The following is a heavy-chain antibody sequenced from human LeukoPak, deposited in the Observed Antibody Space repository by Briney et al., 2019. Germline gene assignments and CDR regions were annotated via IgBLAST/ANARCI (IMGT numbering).Heavy chain of an antibody. CDR1: GYTFTSYY. CDR2: INPSGGST. V-gene: IGHV1-46*01. J-gene: IGHJ4*02. Sequence: ASVKVSCKASGYTFTSYYMHWVRQAPGQGLEWMGLINPSGGSTSYAQKFQGRVTMTRDTSTSTVYMELSSLRSEDTAVYYCARSLGRSGSYYSIAGYWGQGTLVTVSS. CDR3: ARSLGRSGSYYSIAGY. D-gene: IGHD1-26*01.